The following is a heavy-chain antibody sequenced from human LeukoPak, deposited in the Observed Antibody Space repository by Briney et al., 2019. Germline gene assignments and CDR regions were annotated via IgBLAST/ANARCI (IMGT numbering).Heavy chain of an antibody. CDR3: AKTQTRVV. Sequence: SETLSLTCTVSGGSISSSSYYWGWIRQPPGKGLEWIGSIYYSGSTFYNPSLKSRVTISADTSKNQFSLKLSSVTATDTAVYYCAKTQTRVVWGKGTTVTVSS. V-gene: IGHV4-39*01. J-gene: IGHJ6*03. CDR2: IYYSGST. D-gene: IGHD3-10*01. CDR1: GGSISSSSYY.